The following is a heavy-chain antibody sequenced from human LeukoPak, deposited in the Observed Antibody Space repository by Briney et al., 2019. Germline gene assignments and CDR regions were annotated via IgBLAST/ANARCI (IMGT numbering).Heavy chain of an antibody. CDR2: ISYDGSNK. CDR3: AKDPRGGDY. J-gene: IGHJ4*02. CDR1: GFTFSSSA. D-gene: IGHD3-16*01. Sequence: GGSLRLSCAASGFTFSSSAMHWVRQAPGKGLEWVAVISYDGSNKYYADSVKGRFTISRDNSKNTLYLQMNSLRAEDTAVYYCAKDPRGGDYWGQGTLVTVSS. V-gene: IGHV3-30-3*01.